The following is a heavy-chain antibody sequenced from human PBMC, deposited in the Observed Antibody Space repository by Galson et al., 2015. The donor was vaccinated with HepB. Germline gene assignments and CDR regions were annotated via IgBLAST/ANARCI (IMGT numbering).Heavy chain of an antibody. CDR3: PRDTCSSVNCYRSAPFDY. V-gene: IGHV3-30-3*01. D-gene: IGHD2-2*01. Sequence: SLRLSCAASGFTFSSYAMHWVRQAPGKGLEWVAVISYDGSNKYYADSVKGRFTISRDNSKNTLYLQMNGLRAEDTAVYYCPRDTCSSVNCYRSAPFDYWGQGTLVTVSS. CDR1: GFTFSSYA. J-gene: IGHJ4*02. CDR2: ISYDGSNK.